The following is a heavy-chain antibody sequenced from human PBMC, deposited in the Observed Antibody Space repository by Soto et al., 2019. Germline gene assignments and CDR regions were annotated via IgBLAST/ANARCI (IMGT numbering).Heavy chain of an antibody. V-gene: IGHV3-21*01. CDR3: ARDLPRSVLEDNWTDP. D-gene: IGHD2-15*01. CDR1: GFNFNIYT. J-gene: IGHJ5*02. Sequence: EVQLVESGGGLVKPGGSLRLSCAASGFNFNIYTMNWVRQTPGKGLEWVSSISSSSTYIYYPDSVKGRFTISRDNAKXPLHLKMNTLRAEDTAVYYCARDLPRSVLEDNWTDPWGQGTLVTVSS. CDR2: ISSSSTYI.